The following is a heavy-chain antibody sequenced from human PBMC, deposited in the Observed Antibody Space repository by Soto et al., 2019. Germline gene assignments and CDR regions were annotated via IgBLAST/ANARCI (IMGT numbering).Heavy chain of an antibody. V-gene: IGHV3-33*01. CDR2: IWYDGSNK. Sequence: QVQLVESGGGVVQPGRSLRLSCAASGFTFSSYGMHWVRQAPGKGLEWVAVIWYDGSNKYYADSVKGRFTISRDNSKNTLYLQMNSLRAEDTAVYYCARDIATVINWYFDLWGRGTLVTVSS. CDR1: GFTFSSYG. CDR3: ARDIATVINWYFDL. J-gene: IGHJ2*01. D-gene: IGHD4-17*01.